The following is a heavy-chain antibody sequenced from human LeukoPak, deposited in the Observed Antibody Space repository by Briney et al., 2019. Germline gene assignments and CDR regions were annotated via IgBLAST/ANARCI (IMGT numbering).Heavy chain of an antibody. CDR1: GYTFTSYD. Sequence: GASVKVSCKASGYTFTSYDINWVRQATGQGLEWMGLMNPNSGNTGYAQKFQGRVTMTRNTSISTAYMELSSLRSEDTAVYYCAKTYYYGSGSPHYYMDVWGKGTTVTISS. CDR3: AKTYYYGSGSPHYYMDV. D-gene: IGHD3-10*01. CDR2: MNPNSGNT. J-gene: IGHJ6*03. V-gene: IGHV1-8*01.